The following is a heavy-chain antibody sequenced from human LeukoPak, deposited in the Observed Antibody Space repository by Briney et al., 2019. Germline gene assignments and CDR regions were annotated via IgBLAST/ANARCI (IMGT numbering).Heavy chain of an antibody. CDR2: ISSSSSYI. Sequence: GGSLRLSCAASGFTFSSYSMNWVRQAPGKGLEWVSSISSSSSYIYHADSVKGRFTISRDNAKNSLYLQMNSLRAEDTAVYYCARDHSYGDYGIDVWGQGTTVTVSS. CDR1: GFTFSSYS. J-gene: IGHJ6*02. D-gene: IGHD4-17*01. V-gene: IGHV3-21*01. CDR3: ARDHSYGDYGIDV.